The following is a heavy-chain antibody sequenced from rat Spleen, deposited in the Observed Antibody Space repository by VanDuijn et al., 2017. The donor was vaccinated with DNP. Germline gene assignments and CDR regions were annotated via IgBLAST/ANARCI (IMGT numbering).Heavy chain of an antibody. CDR3: ASRDY. Sequence: QVQLKESGPGLVQPSQTLSLTCTVSGFSLTTNSVHWVRQPPGKGLEWVGAMWSGGSTDYNSTIKSRLSISRDTSKSQVFLKMNSLQTEDTAMYFCASRDYWGQGVMVTVSS. V-gene: IGHV2-1*01. CDR1: GFSLTTNS. J-gene: IGHJ2*01. CDR2: MWSGGST.